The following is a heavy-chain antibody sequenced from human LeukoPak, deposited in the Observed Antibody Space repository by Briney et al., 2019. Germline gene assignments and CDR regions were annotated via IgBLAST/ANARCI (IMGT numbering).Heavy chain of an antibody. CDR2: IDHSGST. V-gene: IGHV4-34*01. Sequence: SETLSLTCAVYGGSFSGYYWSWIRQPPGKGLEWIGEIDHSGSTNYNPSLKSRVTISVDTSKNQFSLKLSSVTAADTAVYYRARDMVRGVTGSDAFDIWGQGTMVTVSS. CDR3: ARDMVRGVTGSDAFDI. CDR1: GGSFSGYY. D-gene: IGHD3-10*01. J-gene: IGHJ3*02.